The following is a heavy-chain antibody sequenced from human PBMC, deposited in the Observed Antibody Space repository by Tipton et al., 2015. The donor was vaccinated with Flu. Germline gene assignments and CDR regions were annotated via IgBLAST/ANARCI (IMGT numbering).Heavy chain of an antibody. CDR3: ARGRRYGDYIFDY. CDR1: GFTFSSYS. J-gene: IGHJ4*02. D-gene: IGHD4-17*01. CDR2: ISSSSSYI. Sequence: AVSGFTFSSYSMNWVRQAPGKGLEWVSSISSSSSYIYYAESVKGRFTISRDNAKNSLYLQMNSLRAEDTAVYYCARGRRYGDYIFDYWGQGTLVTVSS. V-gene: IGHV3-21*01.